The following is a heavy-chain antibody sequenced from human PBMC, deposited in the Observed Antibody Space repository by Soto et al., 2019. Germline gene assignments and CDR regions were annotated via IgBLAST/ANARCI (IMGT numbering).Heavy chain of an antibody. CDR2: MNPNSDTT. CDR3: ARPDYRGLFLCTS. Sequence: QVQLVQSGAEVKKPGASVKVSCKASGYTFTSFDINWVRQATGQGLEWMGWMNPNSDTTKYAQKFQDRVTMTRNTSISTADIEVSSLRSDDTAIYYCARPDYRGLFLCTSWGQGTLVTVSS. V-gene: IGHV1-8*01. J-gene: IGHJ5*02. D-gene: IGHD3-16*01. CDR1: GYTFTSFD.